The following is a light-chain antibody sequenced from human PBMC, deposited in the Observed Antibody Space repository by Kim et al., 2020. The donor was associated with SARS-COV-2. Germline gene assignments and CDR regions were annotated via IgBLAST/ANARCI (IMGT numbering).Light chain of an antibody. J-gene: IGKJ1*01. CDR1: ESLSSSY. Sequence: YREGRATRSCRAGESLSSSYLAWYQQKPGQAPRLLIYGASSRATGVPDRFSGSGYETDFNLTITRMEPEDFAVYYCQQYGNSPHTFGQGTKVDIK. CDR3: QQYGNSPHT. V-gene: IGKV3-20*01. CDR2: GAS.